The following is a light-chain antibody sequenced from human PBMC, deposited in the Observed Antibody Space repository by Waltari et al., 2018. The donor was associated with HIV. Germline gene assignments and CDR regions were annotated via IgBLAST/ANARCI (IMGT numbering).Light chain of an antibody. J-gene: IGKJ2*01. CDR3: QHYDNFLHT. CDR1: KAIHNY. Sequence: DIQITQPPSSLSGSVGERVTLTCQASKAIHNYLNWYQHKAGRAPTLLIYDATNLEIGVPSRFSGSGSGTEFTLTISNLQPEDIATYYCQHYDNFLHTFGQGTKLEIK. CDR2: DAT. V-gene: IGKV1-33*01.